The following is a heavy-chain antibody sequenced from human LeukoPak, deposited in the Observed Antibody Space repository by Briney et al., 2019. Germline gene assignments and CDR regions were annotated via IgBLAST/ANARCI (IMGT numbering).Heavy chain of an antibody. J-gene: IGHJ4*02. Sequence: GESLQISCEGSGYSFTNYWIGWVRQMPGKGLEWMGIIYAGDSDTRYSPSFQGQVTISVDKSISTAYLQWSSLKASDTARYHCSRGGPSYALDYWGQGTLVTVSS. CDR1: GYSFTNYW. V-gene: IGHV5-51*01. D-gene: IGHD2-2*01. CDR3: SRGGPSYALDY. CDR2: IYAGDSDT.